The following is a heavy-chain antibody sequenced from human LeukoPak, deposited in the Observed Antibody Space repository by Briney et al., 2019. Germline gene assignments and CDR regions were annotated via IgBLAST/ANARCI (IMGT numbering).Heavy chain of an antibody. D-gene: IGHD3-3*01. CDR3: ARDRPYFDFGSDALSAFDI. V-gene: IGHV4-30-2*01. CDR1: GGSISSGGYY. J-gene: IGHJ3*02. Sequence: PSETLSLTCTVSGGSISSGGYYWSWIRQPPGKGLEWIGYIYHSGSTYYNPSLKSRVTISVDRSKNQFSLKLSSVTAADTAVYYCARDRPYFDFGSDALSAFDIWGPGTMVTVSS. CDR2: IYHSGST.